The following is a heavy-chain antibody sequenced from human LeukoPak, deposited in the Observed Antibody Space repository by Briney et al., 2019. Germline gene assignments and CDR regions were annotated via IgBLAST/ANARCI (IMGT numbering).Heavy chain of an antibody. V-gene: IGHV4-34*01. J-gene: IGHJ4*02. Sequence: PSETLSLTCAVYGGSFSGYYWSWIRQPPGKGLEWIGEINHSGSTNYNPSLKSRVTISVGTSKNQFSLKLSSVTAADTAVYYCAREDGYNAPDYWGQGTLVTVSS. CDR2: INHSGST. D-gene: IGHD5-24*01. CDR1: GGSFSGYY. CDR3: AREDGYNAPDY.